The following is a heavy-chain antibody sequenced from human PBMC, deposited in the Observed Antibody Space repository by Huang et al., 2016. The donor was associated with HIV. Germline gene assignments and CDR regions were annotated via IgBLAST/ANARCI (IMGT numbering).Heavy chain of an antibody. D-gene: IGHD2-21*01. CDR2: FAPEHGET. Sequence: QVQLVQSGAEVKKPGASVKVSCKVSGYTLTELSIHWVRQAPGKGLEWMGGFAPEHGETIYAQTCQGRVTMTEDTSTYTAYMELHSLRPEDTAVYYCAAGYDTYYDIWGQGTMVIASS. CDR1: GYTLTELS. CDR3: AAGYDTYYDI. J-gene: IGHJ3*02. V-gene: IGHV1-24*01.